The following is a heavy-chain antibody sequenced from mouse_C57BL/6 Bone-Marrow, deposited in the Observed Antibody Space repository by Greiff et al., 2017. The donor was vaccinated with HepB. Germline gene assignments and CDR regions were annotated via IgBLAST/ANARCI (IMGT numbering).Heavy chain of an antibody. CDR3: ARLRASITTVYFDY. Sequence: DVHLVESGGGLVQPGGSLKLSCAASGFTFSDYYMYWVRQTPEKRLEWVAYISNGGGSTYYPDTVKGRFTISRDNAKNTLYLQMSRLKSEDTAMYYCARLRASITTVYFDYWGQGTTLTVSS. J-gene: IGHJ2*01. D-gene: IGHD1-1*01. V-gene: IGHV5-12*01. CDR1: GFTFSDYY. CDR2: ISNGGGST.